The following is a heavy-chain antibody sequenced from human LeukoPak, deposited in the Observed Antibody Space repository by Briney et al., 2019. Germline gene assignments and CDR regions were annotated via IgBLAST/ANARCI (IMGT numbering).Heavy chain of an antibody. CDR3: ARDPIAAVRFDY. J-gene: IGHJ4*02. CDR2: IWYDGSNK. V-gene: IGHV3-33*01. D-gene: IGHD6-13*01. CDR1: GFTFTSYG. Sequence: GGSLRLSCAASGFTFTSYGMHWVRQAPGKGLEWVAVIWYDGSNKYYADSVKGRFTISRGNSKNTLYLQMNSLRAEDAAVYYCARDPIAAVRFDYWGQGTLVTVSS.